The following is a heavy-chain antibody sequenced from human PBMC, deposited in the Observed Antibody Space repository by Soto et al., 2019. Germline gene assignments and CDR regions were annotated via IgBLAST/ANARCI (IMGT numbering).Heavy chain of an antibody. Sequence: ASVKVSCKASGYTFTSYDINWVRQATGQGLEWMGWMNPNSGNTGYAQKFQGRVTMTRNTSISTAYMELSSLRSEDTAVYYCARGSGYCSGGSCYLNWFDPWGQGTLVTVSS. CDR2: MNPNSGNT. CDR3: ARGSGYCSGGSCYLNWFDP. V-gene: IGHV1-8*01. J-gene: IGHJ5*02. CDR1: GYTFTSYD. D-gene: IGHD2-15*01.